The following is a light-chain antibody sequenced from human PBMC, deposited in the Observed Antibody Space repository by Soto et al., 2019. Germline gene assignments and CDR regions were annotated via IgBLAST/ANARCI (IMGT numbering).Light chain of an antibody. V-gene: IGKV3-11*01. J-gene: IGKJ1*01. Sequence: EIVLTQSPATLSLSPGERATLSCRASQSVSTYLAWYQQKPGQAPRLLIYDASNRATGIPARFSGSGSGTDFTLTISSLEPEDFAVYYCQQRSTWLWIFGQGTKVEIK. CDR3: QQRSTWLWI. CDR1: QSVSTY. CDR2: DAS.